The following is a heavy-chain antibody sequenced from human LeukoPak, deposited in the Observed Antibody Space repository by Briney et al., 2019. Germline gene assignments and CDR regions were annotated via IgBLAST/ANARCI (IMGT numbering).Heavy chain of an antibody. D-gene: IGHD3-22*01. V-gene: IGHV3-48*04. Sequence: GGSLRLSCAASGFTFSSYSMMWVRQAPGKGLEWVSYISSSSTTIHYADSVKGRFTISRDNAKNSLYLQMNSLRAEDTAVYYCAELGITMIRGVWGKGTTVTISS. CDR3: AELGITMIRGV. CDR1: GFTFSSYS. CDR2: ISSSSTTI. J-gene: IGHJ6*04.